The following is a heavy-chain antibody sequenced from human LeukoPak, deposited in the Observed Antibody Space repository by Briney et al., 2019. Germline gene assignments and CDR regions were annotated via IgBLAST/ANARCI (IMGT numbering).Heavy chain of an antibody. CDR1: GFSVSGYW. CDR3: AREWQGGIAAAGTRIEGDY. V-gene: IGHV3-7*01. J-gene: IGHJ4*02. CDR2: MKQDGSEK. Sequence: GGSLRLSCAVSGFSVSGYWMTWVRQAPGKGLEWVANMKQDGSEKNYVDSVKGRFTISRDNAENSLFLQMNSLRVEDTAVYYCAREWQGGIAAAGTRIEGDYWGQGTLVAVSS. D-gene: IGHD6-13*01.